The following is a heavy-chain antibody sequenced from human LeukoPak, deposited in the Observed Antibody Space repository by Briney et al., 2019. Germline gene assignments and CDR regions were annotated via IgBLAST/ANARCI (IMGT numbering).Heavy chain of an antibody. CDR1: GYTFTSYY. J-gene: IGHJ5*02. CDR2: INPNSGGT. CDR3: ATLDIVVVVAATPARNWFDP. D-gene: IGHD2-15*01. V-gene: IGHV1-2*02. Sequence: ASVKVSCKASGYTFTSYYMHWVRQAPGQGLEWMGWINPNSGGTNYAQKFQGRVTMTRDTSISTAYMELSRLRSDDTAVYYCATLDIVVVVAATPARNWFDPWGQGTLVTVSS.